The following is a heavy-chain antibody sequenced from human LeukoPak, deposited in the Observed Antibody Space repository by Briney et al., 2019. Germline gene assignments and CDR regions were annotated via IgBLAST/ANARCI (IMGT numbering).Heavy chain of an antibody. V-gene: IGHV3-30*02. CDR3: AKLEQSEFDY. J-gene: IGHJ4*02. D-gene: IGHD1/OR15-1a*01. CDR1: GFTFSSYG. CDR2: IRYDGSNK. Sequence: GRSLSLSCAASGFTFSSYGMHWVRQAPGKGLEWVAFIRYDGSNKYYADSVKGRFTISRDNSKNTLYLQMNSLRAEDTAVYYCAKLEQSEFDYWGQGTLVTVSS.